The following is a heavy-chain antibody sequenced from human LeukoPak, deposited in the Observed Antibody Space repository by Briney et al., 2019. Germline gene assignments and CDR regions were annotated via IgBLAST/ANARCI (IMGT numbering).Heavy chain of an antibody. Sequence: GGSLRLSCAAYGFTISSYRMNWVRQAPGKGLEWVSYISYSSSTIYYADSVKGRFTISRDNAKNSLYLQMNSLRDEDTAVYYCARDERAGSGWYFVYWGQGTLVTVSS. CDR3: ARDERAGSGWYFVY. CDR1: GFTISSYR. V-gene: IGHV3-48*02. CDR2: ISYSSSTI. J-gene: IGHJ4*02. D-gene: IGHD6-19*01.